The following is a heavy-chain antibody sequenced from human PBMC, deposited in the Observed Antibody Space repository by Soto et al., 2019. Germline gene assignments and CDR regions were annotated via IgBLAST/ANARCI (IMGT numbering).Heavy chain of an antibody. CDR3: ASAGGGGAVAVDY. V-gene: IGHV4-30-2*01. CDR1: GGSISSGGYS. CDR2: IYHSGST. D-gene: IGHD6-19*01. Sequence: QLQLQESGSGLVKPSQTLSLTCAVSGGSISSGGYSWSWIRQPPGKGLEWIGYIYHSGSTYYNPSLYSRVTITVDRSQNPFSLKLSSVTAADTAVYYCASAGGGGAVAVDYWGQGTLVTVSS. J-gene: IGHJ4*02.